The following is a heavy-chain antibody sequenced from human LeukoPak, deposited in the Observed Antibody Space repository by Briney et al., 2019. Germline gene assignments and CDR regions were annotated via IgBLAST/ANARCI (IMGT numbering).Heavy chain of an antibody. CDR2: IKQDGSLK. CDR3: AREIGGY. CDR1: GLTFSTYW. D-gene: IGHD3-16*01. J-gene: IGHJ4*02. Sequence: GGSLRLSCAASGLTFSTYWLSWVRQAPGKGLEWVANIKQDGSLKYSVDSVKGRFTISRDNAKNSLYLQMNSLRAEDTAVYYCAREIGGYWGQGTLVTVSS. V-gene: IGHV3-7*01.